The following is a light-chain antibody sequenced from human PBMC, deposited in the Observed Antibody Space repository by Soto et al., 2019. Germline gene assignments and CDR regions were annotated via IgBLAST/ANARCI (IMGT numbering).Light chain of an antibody. CDR2: KAS. CDR1: QSISTW. Sequence: DIQMTQSPSTLSASVGDRVTITCRASQSISTWLAWYQQKPGKAPKLLISKASSLESGVPSRFSGSGSGTEFTLTISSLQPDDFATYFCQQYISFSLTFGQGTKVGIK. J-gene: IGKJ1*01. CDR3: QQYISFSLT. V-gene: IGKV1-5*03.